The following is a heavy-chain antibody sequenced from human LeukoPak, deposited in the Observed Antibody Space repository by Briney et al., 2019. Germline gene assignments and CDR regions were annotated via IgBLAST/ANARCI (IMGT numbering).Heavy chain of an antibody. CDR1: GFTSSAYW. CDR3: ARYGRYRAFDI. Sequence: GGSPRLSCAASGFTSSAYWMHWVRQVPGKGLVWVSRINSDGTTTNYADSVKGRFTISRDTAKNTIYLQMNSVRAEHTAVYYCARYGRYRAFDIWGQGTMVTVSS. D-gene: IGHD1-26*01. J-gene: IGHJ3*02. CDR2: INSDGTTT. V-gene: IGHV3-74*01.